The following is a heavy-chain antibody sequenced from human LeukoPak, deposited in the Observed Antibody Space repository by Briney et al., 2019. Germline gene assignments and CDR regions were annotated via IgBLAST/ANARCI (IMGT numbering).Heavy chain of an antibody. CDR1: GFTLSRYW. CDR2: INPSGDDT. D-gene: IGHD2-15*01. Sequence: GGALRLSCAASGFTLSRYWMSWVRQAPGKGLEWVSAINPSGDDTYYAESVRGRFTISRDNSKNTVYLQMNSLRAEDTAAYYCARQRGYCSSGSCYFDYWGQGTLVTVSS. V-gene: IGHV3-23*01. CDR3: ARQRGYCSSGSCYFDY. J-gene: IGHJ4*02.